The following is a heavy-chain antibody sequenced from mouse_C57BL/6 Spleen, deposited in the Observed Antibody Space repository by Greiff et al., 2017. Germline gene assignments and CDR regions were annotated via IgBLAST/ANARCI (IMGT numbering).Heavy chain of an antibody. D-gene: IGHD3-3*01. CDR3: ARSRGTEYFDY. Sequence: VQLQQSGPELVKPGASVKISCKASGYSFPGYYMNWVKQSPEKSLEWIGEMNPSTGGTTYNQKFKAKATLTVDKSSSTAYMQLKGLSSEDSAVYYCARSRGTEYFDYWGEGTTLTVSS. J-gene: IGHJ2*01. V-gene: IGHV1-42*01. CDR1: GYSFPGYY. CDR2: MNPSTGGT.